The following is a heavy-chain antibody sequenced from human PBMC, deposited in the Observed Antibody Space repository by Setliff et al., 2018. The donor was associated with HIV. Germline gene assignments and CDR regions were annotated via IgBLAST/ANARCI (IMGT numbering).Heavy chain of an antibody. J-gene: IGHJ4*02. D-gene: IGHD3-3*01. CDR1: GYTFTSYY. CDR3: ARDHLADYYFDY. Sequence: ASVKVSCKASGYTFTSYYMHWVRQAPGQGLEWMGIINPGGGSTSYAQKFQGRVTMARDTSTSTVYMELSSLRSEDTAVYYCARDHLADYYFDYWGQGTLVTVSS. CDR2: INPGGGST. V-gene: IGHV1-46*01.